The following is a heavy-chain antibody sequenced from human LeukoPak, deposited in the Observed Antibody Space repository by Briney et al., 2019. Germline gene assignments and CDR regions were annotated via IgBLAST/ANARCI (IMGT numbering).Heavy chain of an antibody. CDR3: VKDSPPRYSGSPPAY. Sequence: GGSLRLSCAASGFTFSSYAMGWVRQAPGKGLEWVANINKDGGEKYYVDSVKGRFTISRDNAKNSLYLQMNSLRADDTAMYYCVKDSPPRYSGSPPAYWGQGTLVTVSS. V-gene: IGHV3-7*03. CDR2: INKDGGEK. D-gene: IGHD1-26*01. J-gene: IGHJ4*02. CDR1: GFTFSSYA.